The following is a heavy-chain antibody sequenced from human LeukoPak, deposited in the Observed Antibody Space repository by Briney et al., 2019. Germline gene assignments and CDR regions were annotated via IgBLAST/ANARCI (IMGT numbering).Heavy chain of an antibody. D-gene: IGHD5-18*01. J-gene: IGHJ3*02. CDR1: GGTFSSYA. Sequence: SVKVSCKASGGTFSSYAISWVRQAPGQGLEWMGRIVPIFGTANYAQKFQGRVTITTDESTSTAYMELSSLRSEDTAVYYCAREMHLGRGYRYGYDDAFDIWGQGTMVTVSS. CDR2: IVPIFGTA. CDR3: AREMHLGRGYRYGYDDAFDI. V-gene: IGHV1-69*05.